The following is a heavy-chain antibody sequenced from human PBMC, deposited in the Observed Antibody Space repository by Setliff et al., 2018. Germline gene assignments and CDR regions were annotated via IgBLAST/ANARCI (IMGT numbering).Heavy chain of an antibody. V-gene: IGHV1-2*02. D-gene: IGHD3-9*01. CDR1: GYTFGAHY. CDR3: AGPFDVGPYPRPIDGLDL. Sequence: GASVKVSCKASGYTFGAHYIHWVRQAPGQGFEWMGWINPNSGGREYAEAFQGRITMTGDTSIKTAFMELSGLTSDDTAVYYCAGPFDVGPYPRPIDGLDLWGQGTRVTVSS. J-gene: IGHJ3*01. CDR2: INPNSGGR.